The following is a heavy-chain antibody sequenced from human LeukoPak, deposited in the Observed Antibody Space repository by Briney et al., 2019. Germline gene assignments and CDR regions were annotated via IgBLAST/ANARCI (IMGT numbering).Heavy chain of an antibody. V-gene: IGHV1-2*02. CDR1: GYTFTSYY. CDR2: INPNSGGT. CDR3: AREAVGATGDVDY. D-gene: IGHD1-26*01. J-gene: IGHJ4*02. Sequence: GASVKVSCKASGYTFTSYYMHWVRQAPGQGLEWMGWINPNSGGTNYAQKFQGRVTMTRDTSISTAYMELSRLRSDDTAVYYCAREAVGATGDVDYWGQGTLVTVSS.